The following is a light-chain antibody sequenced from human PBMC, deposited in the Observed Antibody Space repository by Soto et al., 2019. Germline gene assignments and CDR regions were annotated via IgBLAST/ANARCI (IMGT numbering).Light chain of an antibody. CDR1: SSDVGGYNY. CDR3: CSYAGTYTDV. J-gene: IGLJ1*01. V-gene: IGLV2-11*01. Sequence: QSALAQPRSVSGSPGQSVTISCTGTSSDVGGYNYVSWYQQHPGKAPKLMIYDVNKRPSGVPDRFSGSKSGSTASLTISGLQSEDEADYFCCSYAGTYTDVFATGTKVTV. CDR2: DVN.